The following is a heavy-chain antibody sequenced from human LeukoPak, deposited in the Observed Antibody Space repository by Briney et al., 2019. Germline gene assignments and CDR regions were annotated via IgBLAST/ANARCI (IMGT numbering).Heavy chain of an antibody. V-gene: IGHV3-33*01. J-gene: IGHJ3*02. CDR3: ARELYCSGATCYRAFDI. CDR2: IWHDGTNE. CDR1: GFTVRSNG. Sequence: AGGSLRLSCVASGFTVRSNGIHWVRQAPGKGLEWVAYIWHDGTNEHYADAVKSRFTICIDNSDNTANLQMNSLRAEDTALYYCARELYCSGATCYRAFDIWGQGTPVTVSS. D-gene: IGHD2-15*01.